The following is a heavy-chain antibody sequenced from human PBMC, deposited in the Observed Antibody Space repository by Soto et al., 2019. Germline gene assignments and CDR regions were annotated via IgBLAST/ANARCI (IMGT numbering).Heavy chain of an antibody. CDR3: TTTRPGTNVFDN. CDR2: IRSKTDGGTT. V-gene: IGHV3-15*01. Sequence: EVPLVESGGGLVEPGGSLRLSCAASGITFSNAWMNWVRKAPGKGLEYIGRIRSKTDGGTTEYAAPVEGRFTVSRDDSKNTLYLQMSGLKTEDTAVYYCTTTRPGTNVFDNWGQGTLVTVSS. CDR1: GITFSNAW. D-gene: IGHD6-13*01. J-gene: IGHJ3*02.